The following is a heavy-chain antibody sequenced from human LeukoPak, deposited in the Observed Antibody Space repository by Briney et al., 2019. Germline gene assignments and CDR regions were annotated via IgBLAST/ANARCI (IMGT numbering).Heavy chain of an antibody. Sequence: PSETLSLTCTVSGGSISYYYWSWIRQPPGKGLEWIGYIYYSGSTNYNPSLKSRVTISVDTSKNQFSLKLSSVTAADTAVYYCASETAMANGGHAFDIWGQGTMVTVSS. D-gene: IGHD5-18*01. CDR2: IYYSGST. J-gene: IGHJ3*02. V-gene: IGHV4-59*12. CDR1: GGSISYYY. CDR3: ASETAMANGGHAFDI.